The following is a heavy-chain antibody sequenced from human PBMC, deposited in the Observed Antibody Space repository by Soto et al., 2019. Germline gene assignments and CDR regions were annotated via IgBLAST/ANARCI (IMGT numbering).Heavy chain of an antibody. V-gene: IGHV4-34*01. CDR1: GGSFSGYY. CDR2: INHSGST. Sequence: SETLSLTCAVYGGSFSGYYWSWIRQPPGKGLEWIGEINHSGSTNYNPSLKSRVTISVDTSKNQFSLKLSSVTAADTAVYYCARGLPGMDVWGQGTTVTVSS. CDR3: ARGLPGMDV. J-gene: IGHJ6*02.